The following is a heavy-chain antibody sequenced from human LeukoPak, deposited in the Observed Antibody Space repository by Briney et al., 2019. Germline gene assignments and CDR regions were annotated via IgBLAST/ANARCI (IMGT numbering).Heavy chain of an antibody. CDR1: GDSISSYY. J-gene: IGHJ6*03. V-gene: IGHV4-4*07. CDR2: IYTSGST. D-gene: IGHD4-17*01. Sequence: SETLSLTCTVSGDSISSYYWSWIRQPAGKGLEWIGRIYTSGSTNYNPSLKSRVTTSVDTYKNQFSLKLSSVTAADTAVYYCARGVTSVISGYYYYYMDVWGKGTTVTVSS. CDR3: ARGVTSVISGYYYYYMDV.